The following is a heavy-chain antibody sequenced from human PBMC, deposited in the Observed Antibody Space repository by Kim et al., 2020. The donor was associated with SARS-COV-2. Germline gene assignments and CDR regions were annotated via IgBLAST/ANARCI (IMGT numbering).Heavy chain of an antibody. V-gene: IGHV3-23*01. Sequence: GGSLRLSCAASGFTFSSYAMSWVRQAPGKGLEWVSAISGSGGSTYYADSVKGRFTISRDNSKNTLYLQMNSLRAEDTAVYYCAKDHVGQLWLRGWFDPCGQGTLVTVSS. J-gene: IGHJ5*02. CDR3: AKDHVGQLWLRGWFDP. D-gene: IGHD5-18*01. CDR1: GFTFSSYA. CDR2: ISGSGGST.